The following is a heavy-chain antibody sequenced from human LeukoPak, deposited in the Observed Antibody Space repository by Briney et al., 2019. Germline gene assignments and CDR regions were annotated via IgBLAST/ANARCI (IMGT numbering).Heavy chain of an antibody. CDR1: GGSISSGGYS. Sequence: PSETLSLTCAVSGGSISSGGYSWSWIRQPPRTGLEWIGYIYYSGSTYYNPSLKSRVTISVDTSKNQFSLKLNFVTAADTAVYYCARGLWFGEFDYWGQGTLVTVSS. V-gene: IGHV4-30-4*07. J-gene: IGHJ4*02. D-gene: IGHD3-10*01. CDR2: IYYSGST. CDR3: ARGLWFGEFDY.